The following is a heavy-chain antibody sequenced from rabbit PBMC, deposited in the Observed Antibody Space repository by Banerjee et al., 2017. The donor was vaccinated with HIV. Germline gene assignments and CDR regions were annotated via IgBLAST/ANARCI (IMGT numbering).Heavy chain of an antibody. CDR1: GFSFSNKYV. CDR3: ARGIRWLGWAAEYYFNL. Sequence: QEQLEESGGDLVKPEGSLTLTCTASGFSFSNKYVMCWVRQAPGKGLEWIACINTSSGNTVYASWAKGRFTISKTSSTTVTLQMTSLTAADTASYFCARGIRWLGWAAEYYFNLWGPGTLVTVS. D-gene: IGHD4-1*01. CDR2: INTSSGNT. V-gene: IGHV1S45*01. J-gene: IGHJ4*01.